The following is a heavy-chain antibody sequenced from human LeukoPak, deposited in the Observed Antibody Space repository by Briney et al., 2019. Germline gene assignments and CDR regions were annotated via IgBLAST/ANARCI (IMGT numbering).Heavy chain of an antibody. CDR1: GGTFSSYA. V-gene: IGHV1-69*04. D-gene: IGHD3-22*01. CDR2: IIPILGIA. J-gene: IGHJ4*02. Sequence: SVKVSCKAFGGTFSSYAISWVRQAPGQGLEWMGRIIPILGIANYAQKFQGRVTITADKSTSTAYMELSSLRSEDTAVYYCARGSYDSSGYSFDYWGQGTLVTVSS. CDR3: ARGSYDSSGYSFDY.